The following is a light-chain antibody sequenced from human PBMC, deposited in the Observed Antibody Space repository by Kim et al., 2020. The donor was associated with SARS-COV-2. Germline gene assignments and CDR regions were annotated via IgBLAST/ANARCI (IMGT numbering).Light chain of an antibody. V-gene: IGLV2-11*01. CDR3: CSYTGYYNYV. CDR2: DVT. Sequence: QSALTQPRSVSGSPGQSVTISCTGTSSDVGGYKFVSWYQQHPGKATKLIIYDVTKRPSGVPDRFSGSKSGNTASLVISGLQAEDEADYYCCSYTGYYNYVFGSGTKVTVL. J-gene: IGLJ1*01. CDR1: SSDVGGYKF.